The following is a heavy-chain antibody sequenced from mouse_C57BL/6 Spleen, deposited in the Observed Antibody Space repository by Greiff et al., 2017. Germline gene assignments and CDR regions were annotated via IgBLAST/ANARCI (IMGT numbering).Heavy chain of an antibody. J-gene: IGHJ4*01. CDR2: IWSGGST. CDR1: GFSLTSYG. Sequence: VKLQESGPGLVQPSQSLSITCTVSGFSLTSYGVHWVRQSPGKGLEWLGVIWSGGSTDYNAAFISRLSISKDNSKSQVFFKMNSLQADDTAIYYCARKGGVYYGNYGGAMDYWGQGTSVTVSS. CDR3: ARKGGVYYGNYGGAMDY. V-gene: IGHV2-2*01. D-gene: IGHD2-1*01.